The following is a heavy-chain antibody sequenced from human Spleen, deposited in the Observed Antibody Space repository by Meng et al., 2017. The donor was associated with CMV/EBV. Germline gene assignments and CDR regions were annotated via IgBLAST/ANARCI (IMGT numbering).Heavy chain of an antibody. J-gene: IGHJ6*02. CDR1: GGSISSYY. CDR2: IYHSGT. Sequence: SETLSLTCTVSGGSISSYYWSWIRQPPGKGLEWIGYIYHSGTNYNPSLKSRVTISVDTSKNQFSLKLSSVTAADTAVYYCARDTRGIGTYYYYGMDVWGQGTTVTVSS. D-gene: IGHD3-16*01. CDR3: ARDTRGIGTYYYYGMDV. V-gene: IGHV4-59*01.